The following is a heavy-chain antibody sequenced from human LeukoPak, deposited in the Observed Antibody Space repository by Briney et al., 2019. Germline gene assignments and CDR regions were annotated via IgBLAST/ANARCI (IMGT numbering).Heavy chain of an antibody. Sequence: GGSLRLSCAASGFTFSSYDFHWVRQAAGKGLEWVSAIAVGGGTYYSGSVKGRFIISRENAENSLYLQMNSLRDGDTAVYYCAREYCTGGACPGGWHFDLWGRGTPVTVSS. V-gene: IGHV3-13*01. CDR2: IAVGGGT. J-gene: IGHJ2*01. D-gene: IGHD2-8*02. CDR3: AREYCTGGACPGGWHFDL. CDR1: GFTFSSYD.